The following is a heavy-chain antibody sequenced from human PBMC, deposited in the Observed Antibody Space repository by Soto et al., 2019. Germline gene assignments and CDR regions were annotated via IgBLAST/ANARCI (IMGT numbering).Heavy chain of an antibody. CDR2: ISSSGSTI. CDR3: AGSYSSGTPSGYYYYMDV. Sequence: GGSLRLSCAASGFTFSDYYMSWIRQAPGKGLEWVSYISSSGSTIYYADSVKGRFTISRDNAKNSLYLQMNSLRAEDTAVYYCAGSYSSGTPSGYYYYMDVWGKGTTVTVSS. CDR1: GFTFSDYY. J-gene: IGHJ6*03. D-gene: IGHD6-19*01. V-gene: IGHV3-11*04.